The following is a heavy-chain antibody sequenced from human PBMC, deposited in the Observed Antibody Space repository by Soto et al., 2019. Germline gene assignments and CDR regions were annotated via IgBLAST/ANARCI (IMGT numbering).Heavy chain of an antibody. CDR2: IIPIFGTA. D-gene: IGHD3-10*02. CDR3: ARGPSVRGVMTGWYYYYGMDV. J-gene: IGHJ6*02. Sequence: GASVKVSCKASGGTFSSYAISWVRQAPGQGLEWMGGIIPIFGTANYAQKFQGRVTITADESTSTAYMELSSLRSEDTAVYYCARGPSVRGVMTGWYYYYGMDVWGQGTTVTVS. CDR1: GGTFSSYA. V-gene: IGHV1-69*13.